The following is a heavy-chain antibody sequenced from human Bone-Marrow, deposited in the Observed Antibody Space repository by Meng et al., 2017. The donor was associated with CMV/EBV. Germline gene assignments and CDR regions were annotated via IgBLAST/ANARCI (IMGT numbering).Heavy chain of an antibody. J-gene: IGHJ4*02. V-gene: IGHV3-38-3*01. CDR3: ARGVAGSGYFDY. CDR1: GFTVSSNE. D-gene: IGHD3-22*01. Sequence: GGSLRLSCAASGFTVSSNEMSWVRQAPGKGLEWVSSISGGSTYYADSRKGRFTISRDNSKNTLHLQMNSLRAEDTAVYYCARGVAGSGYFDYWGQGTLVTVSS. CDR2: ISGGST.